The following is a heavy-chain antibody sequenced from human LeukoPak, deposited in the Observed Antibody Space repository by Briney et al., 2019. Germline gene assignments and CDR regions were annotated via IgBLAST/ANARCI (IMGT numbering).Heavy chain of an antibody. J-gene: IGHJ4*02. CDR3: AKERQTGDYFTSDF. CDR2: INGRGDST. CDR1: GFSFSTYT. V-gene: IGHV3-23*01. Sequence: PGGSLRLSCAASGFSFSTYTMNWVRQAPGKGLEWVSAINGRGDSTFYADSVKGQFTISRDNSKSTVYLQMNSLRADVTAVYYCAKERQTGDYFTSDFWGQGTLVTVSS. D-gene: IGHD4-17*01.